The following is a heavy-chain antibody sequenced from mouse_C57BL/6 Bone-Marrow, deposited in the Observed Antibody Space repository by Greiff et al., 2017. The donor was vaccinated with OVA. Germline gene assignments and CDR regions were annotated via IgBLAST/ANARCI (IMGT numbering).Heavy chain of an antibody. CDR3: ARNGVVVDN. D-gene: IGHD1-1*01. Sequence: VQLQESGAELARPGASVTLSCKASGYTFTSSGISWVKQSTGQGLEWIGEIYPRSGNTSYNEQFKGKATLPADKSSSAAYMERRSLTFEDSAAYFSARNGVVVDNWGKGTTLTVSS. J-gene: IGHJ2*01. V-gene: IGHV1-81*01. CDR1: GYTFTSSG. CDR2: IYPRSGNT.